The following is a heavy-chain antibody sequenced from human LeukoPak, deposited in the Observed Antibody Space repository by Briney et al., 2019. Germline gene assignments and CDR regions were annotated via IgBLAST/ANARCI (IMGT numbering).Heavy chain of an antibody. D-gene: IGHD3-3*01. CDR2: IIHCLGIA. J-gene: IGHJ4*02. Sequence: SVKVSCKACGGTFSSYTISWVRQAPGQGLEWMGMIIHCLGIANYAQKFQGRVTITADKSTSTAYMELSSLRSEDTAVYYCASGLRFLEWLPVDYWGQGTLVTVSS. CDR1: GGTFSSYT. V-gene: IGHV1-69*02. CDR3: ASGLRFLEWLPVDY.